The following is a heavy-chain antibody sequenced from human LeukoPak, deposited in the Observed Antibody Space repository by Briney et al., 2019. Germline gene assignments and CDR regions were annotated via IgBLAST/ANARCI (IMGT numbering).Heavy chain of an antibody. J-gene: IGHJ3*02. CDR2: IFPNSGGT. V-gene: IGHV1-2*06. D-gene: IGHD3-16*02. CDR3: VRDGHRGGAFDI. CDR1: GYTFTGYF. Sequence: GASVKVSCKASGYTFTGYFIHWVRQAPGQGLEWMGRIFPNSGGTNYAQKFQGRVTMTRDTSINTAYMELTWLRSDDTAVYYCVRDGHRGGAFDIWGQGTMVTVSS.